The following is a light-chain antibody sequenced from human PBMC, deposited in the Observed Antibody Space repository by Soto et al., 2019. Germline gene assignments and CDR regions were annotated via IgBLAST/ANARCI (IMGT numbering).Light chain of an antibody. J-gene: IGKJ3*01. CDR2: DAS. CDR3: QQRDNWPPT. Sequence: EVLLTQSPATPSLSPGERATLSCRASQSVNSYLTWYQHKPGQAPRLLISDASNRATGIPARFSGSGSGTDFTLTISSLEPEDFAIYYCQQRDNWPPTFGPGTTVDI. CDR1: QSVNSY. V-gene: IGKV3-11*01.